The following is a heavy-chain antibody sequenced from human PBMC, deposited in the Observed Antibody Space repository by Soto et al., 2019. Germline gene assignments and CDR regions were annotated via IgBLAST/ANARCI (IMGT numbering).Heavy chain of an antibody. Sequence: SETLSLTCAISGDSVSSNSAAWNWIRQAPSRGPEWLGRTYYRSKWYNDYAVSVKSRITINPDTSKNQFSLQLNSVTPEDTAVYYCATTQWLATGDWFDPWGQGTLVNVS. CDR3: ATTQWLATGDWFDP. J-gene: IGHJ5*02. V-gene: IGHV6-1*01. CDR1: GDSVSSNSAA. D-gene: IGHD6-19*01. CDR2: TYYRSKWYN.